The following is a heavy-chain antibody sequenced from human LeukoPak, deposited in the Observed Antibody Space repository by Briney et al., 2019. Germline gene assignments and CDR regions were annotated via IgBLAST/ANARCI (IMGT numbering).Heavy chain of an antibody. CDR3: AREPGYSYGYGDAFDI. V-gene: IGHV4-61*02. CDR1: GDSISSGSYY. CDR2: IYTSGST. J-gene: IGHJ3*02. D-gene: IGHD5-18*01. Sequence: PSETLSLTCTVSGDSISSGSYYWSWIRQPAGKGLEWIGRIYTSGSTNYNPSLKSRVTISVDTSKNQFSLKLSSVTAADTAVYYCAREPGYSYGYGDAFDIWGQGTMVSVSS.